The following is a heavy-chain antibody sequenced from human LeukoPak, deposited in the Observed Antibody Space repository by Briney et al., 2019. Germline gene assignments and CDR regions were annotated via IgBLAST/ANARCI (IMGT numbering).Heavy chain of an antibody. J-gene: IGHJ4*02. CDR2: IYHSGST. V-gene: IGHV4-59*12. CDR1: GGSISSYY. CDR3: ARDTGAVSGYSSSWVY. Sequence: PSETLSLTCTVSGGSISSYYWSLIRQPPGKGLEWIGTIYHSGSTYYNPSLNSRVTISVDTSKNQFSLKLNSVTAADTAVYYCARDTGAVSGYSSSWVYWGQGTLVTVSS. D-gene: IGHD6-6*01.